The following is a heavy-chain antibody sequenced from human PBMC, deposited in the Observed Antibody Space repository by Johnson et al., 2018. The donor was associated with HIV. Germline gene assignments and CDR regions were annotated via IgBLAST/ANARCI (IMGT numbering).Heavy chain of an antibody. J-gene: IGHJ3*01. CDR3: ARDGRDLVTRGSFDV. D-gene: IGHD5-18*01. CDR1: GFTFGIYG. Sequence: QVQLVESGGGVVQPGGSLRLSCAASGFTFGIYGMHWVRQAPGKGLEWVAFIRYDGSNKYYADSVKGRFTISRDNSKNTLYLQMNSLRAEDTAVYYGARDGRDLVTRGSFDVWGQGTVVTVSS. V-gene: IGHV3-30*02. CDR2: IRYDGSNK.